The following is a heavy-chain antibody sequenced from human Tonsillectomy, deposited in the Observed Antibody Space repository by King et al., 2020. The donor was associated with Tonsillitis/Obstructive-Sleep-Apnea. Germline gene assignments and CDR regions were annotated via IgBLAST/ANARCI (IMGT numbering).Heavy chain of an antibody. Sequence: VQLVESGGGLIQPGGSLRLSCAASGFTVSSNYMSWVRQAPGKGLEWGSVIYSGGRTYYADSVKGRFTISRDNSKNTLYLQMNSLRAEDTAVYYCARDHHSYGYVDYWGQGTLVTVSS. CDR1: GFTVSSNY. CDR2: IYSGGRT. V-gene: IGHV3-53*01. CDR3: ARDHHSYGYVDY. D-gene: IGHD5-18*01. J-gene: IGHJ4*02.